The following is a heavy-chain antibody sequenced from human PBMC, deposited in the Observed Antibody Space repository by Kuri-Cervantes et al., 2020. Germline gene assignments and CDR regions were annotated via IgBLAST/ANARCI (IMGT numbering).Heavy chain of an antibody. Sequence: SETLSLTCTVSGGSVTSSDYYWGWIRQPPGKGLEWIGSIYYSGSTYYNPSLKSRVTISVDTSKNQFSLKLSSVTAADTAVYYCARRGGPYYDFWSGYYGDNWFDPWGQGTLVTVSS. CDR1: GGSVTSSDYY. D-gene: IGHD3-3*01. J-gene: IGHJ5*02. CDR2: IYYSGST. V-gene: IGHV4-39*01. CDR3: ARRGGPYYDFWSGYYGDNWFDP.